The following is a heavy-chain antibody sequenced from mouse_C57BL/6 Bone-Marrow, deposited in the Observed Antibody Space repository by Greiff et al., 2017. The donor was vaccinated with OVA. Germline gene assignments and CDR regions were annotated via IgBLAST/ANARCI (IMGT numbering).Heavy chain of an antibody. D-gene: IGHD1-1*01. CDR1: GYTFTSYW. Sequence: VQLQQPGAELVMPGASVKLSCKASGYTFTSYWMHWVKQRPGQGLEWIGEIDPSDSYTNYNQKFQGKSTLTVDKSSSTAYMQLSSLTSEDSAVYYCARSYYYGSSYEDWGQGTTLTVSS. CDR2: IDPSDSYT. V-gene: IGHV1-69*01. J-gene: IGHJ2*01. CDR3: ARSYYYGSSYED.